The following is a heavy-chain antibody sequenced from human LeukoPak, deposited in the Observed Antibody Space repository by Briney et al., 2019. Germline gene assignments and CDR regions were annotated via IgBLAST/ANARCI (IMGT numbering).Heavy chain of an antibody. Sequence: GGSLRLSCAASGFTFSNYGMNWVRQAPGKGLEWVSGIIGSGGSTYYGDSVKGRFTISRDNAKNSLYLQMNSLRAEDTAVYYCAELGITMIGGVWGKGTTVTISS. D-gene: IGHD3-10*02. CDR2: IIGSGGST. CDR3: AELGITMIGGV. J-gene: IGHJ6*04. CDR1: GFTFSNYG. V-gene: IGHV3-23*01.